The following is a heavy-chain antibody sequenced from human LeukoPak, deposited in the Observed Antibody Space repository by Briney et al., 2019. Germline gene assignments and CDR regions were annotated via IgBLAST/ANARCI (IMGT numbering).Heavy chain of an antibody. CDR3: ARDWGIAVATSDY. J-gene: IGHJ4*02. V-gene: IGHV3-21*01. D-gene: IGHD6-19*01. Sequence: GGSLRLSCAASGFTFSSYAMSWVRQAPGKGLEWVSSISSSSSYIYYADSVKGRFTISRDNAKNSLYLQMNSLRAEDTAVYYCARDWGIAVATSDYWGQGTLVTVSS. CDR2: ISSSSSYI. CDR1: GFTFSSYA.